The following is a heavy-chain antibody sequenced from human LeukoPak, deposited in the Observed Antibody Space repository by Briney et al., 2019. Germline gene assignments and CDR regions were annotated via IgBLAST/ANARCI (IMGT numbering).Heavy chain of an antibody. V-gene: IGHV3-9*01. CDR1: GFTFDDYA. D-gene: IGHD3-3*01. CDR3: ARFSRVEWSF. J-gene: IGHJ4*02. CDR2: ISWNSGSI. Sequence: GGSLRLSCAASGFTFDDYAMHWVRQAPGKGLEWVSGISWNSGSIGYADSIKGRFTISRDNAKNTLYLQMDSLRVEDTAVYYCARFSRVEWSFWGQGTLVTVSS.